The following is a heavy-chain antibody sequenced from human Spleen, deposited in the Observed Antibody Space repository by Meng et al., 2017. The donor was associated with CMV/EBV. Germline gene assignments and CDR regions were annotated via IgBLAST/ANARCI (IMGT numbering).Heavy chain of an antibody. CDR2: IRWNSGSI. CDR1: GFTFDDYA. Sequence: GGSLRLSCAASGFTFDDYAMHWVRQAPGKGLEWVSGIRWNSGSIVYADSVKGRFTISRDNAKNSLYLQMNSLRAEDMALYYCAKDYPITDDFWRPQGPGGQGTLVTVSS. CDR3: AKDYPITDDFWRPQGP. V-gene: IGHV3-9*03. J-gene: IGHJ4*02. D-gene: IGHD3-3*01.